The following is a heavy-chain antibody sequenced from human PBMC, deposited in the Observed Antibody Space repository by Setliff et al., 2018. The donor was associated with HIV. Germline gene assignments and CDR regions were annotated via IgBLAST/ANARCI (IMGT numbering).Heavy chain of an antibody. CDR3: ARQALGYCSGGSCYPDAFDI. Sequence: SETLSLTCTVPGGSINRSNYYWGWIRQPPGKGLEWIGTISYTGSTYYDPSLKSRVTISLDTSKNQFFLKLSSVTAPDTAIYYCARQALGYCSGGSCYPDAFDIWGQGTMVTVSS. CDR1: GGSINRSNYY. V-gene: IGHV4-39*01. J-gene: IGHJ3*02. CDR2: ISYTGST. D-gene: IGHD2-15*01.